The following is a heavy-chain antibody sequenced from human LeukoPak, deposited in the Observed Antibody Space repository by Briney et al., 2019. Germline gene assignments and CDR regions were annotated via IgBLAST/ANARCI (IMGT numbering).Heavy chain of an antibody. D-gene: IGHD1-26*01. J-gene: IGHJ4*02. CDR2: ISYDGSNK. V-gene: IGHV3-30*18. Sequence: GGALRLSCVASRFTFSGYGMHWVCPAPGKGLEGGAVISYDGSNKYYADSVKGRFTISRDNSKNTLYLQMNSLRAEDTAVYYCAKGLSGSYVGGFDYWGQVTLVTVAS. CDR1: RFTFSGYG. CDR3: AKGLSGSYVGGFDY.